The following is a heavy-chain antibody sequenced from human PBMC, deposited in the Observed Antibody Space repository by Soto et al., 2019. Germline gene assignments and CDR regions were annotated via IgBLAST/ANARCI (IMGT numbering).Heavy chain of an antibody. J-gene: IGHJ5*02. Sequence: GGSLRLSCAASGFTFGSYAMSWVRQAPGKGLEWVSGISGNGGSICYADSVKGRFTISRDNAKNSLYLQMNSLRAEDTALYYCAKGRLRIGGIPRLETNWFDPWGQGTLVTVSS. CDR2: ISGNGGSI. V-gene: IGHV3-9*01. D-gene: IGHD2-15*01. CDR1: GFTFGSYA. CDR3: AKGRLRIGGIPRLETNWFDP.